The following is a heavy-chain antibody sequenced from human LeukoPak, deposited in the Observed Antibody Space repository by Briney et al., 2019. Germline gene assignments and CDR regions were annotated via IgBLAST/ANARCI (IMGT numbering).Heavy chain of an antibody. J-gene: IGHJ6*02. Sequence: AAVKVSCKASGYTFTSYDINWVRQATGQGLEGMGWMNPNSGNTGYAQKFQGRVTMTRNTSISTAYMELSSLRSDDPAVYYCARAPGYCSSTSCYWLGYYYYYGMDVWGQGTTVTVSS. CDR2: MNPNSGNT. D-gene: IGHD2-2*03. CDR1: GYTFTSYD. V-gene: IGHV1-8*01. CDR3: ARAPGYCSSTSCYWLGYYYYYGMDV.